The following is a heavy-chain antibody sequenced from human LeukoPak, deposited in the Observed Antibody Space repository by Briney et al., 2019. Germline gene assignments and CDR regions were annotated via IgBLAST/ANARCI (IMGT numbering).Heavy chain of an antibody. CDR3: ARADWAAAGNY. CDR2: INAGNGNT. CDR1: GYTFTSYA. V-gene: IGHV1-3*01. Sequence: GASVKVSCKASGYTFTSYAMHWVRQAPGQRLEWMRWINAGNGNTKYSQKFQGRVTITRDTSASTAYMELSSLRSEDTAVYYCARADWAAAGNYWGQGTLVTVSS. J-gene: IGHJ4*02. D-gene: IGHD6-13*01.